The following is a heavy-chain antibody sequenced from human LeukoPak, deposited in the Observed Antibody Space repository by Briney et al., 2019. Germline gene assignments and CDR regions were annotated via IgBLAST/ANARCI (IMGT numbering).Heavy chain of an antibody. CDR3: ARLATHGDY. D-gene: IGHD5-24*01. J-gene: IGHJ4*02. V-gene: IGHV3-30*02. CDR2: IRYDGSNK. Sequence: GGSLRLSCAASGFIFSTYGMHWVRQAPGKGLEGVAFIRYDGSNKYYADSVKGRFTISGDNSKNTLYLQMNSLRAEDTAVYYCARLATHGDYWGQGTLVTVSS. CDR1: GFIFSTYG.